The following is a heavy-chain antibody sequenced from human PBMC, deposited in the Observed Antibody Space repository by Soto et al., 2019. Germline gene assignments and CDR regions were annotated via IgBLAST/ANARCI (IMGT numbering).Heavy chain of an antibody. CDR2: VKQDGSEK. CDR1: GFTFSTYW. V-gene: IGHV3-7*05. CDR3: ARGGGHTYGRLPGVY. J-gene: IGHJ4*02. Sequence: EVQLVESGGGLVQPGGSLRLSCAASGFTFSTYWMTWVRQAPGKGLEWVAHVKQDGSEKYNVDSVKGRFTISRDNAKNSLYLQMNSLRAEDTAVYYCARGGGHTYGRLPGVYWGQVILVTVSS. D-gene: IGHD5-18*01.